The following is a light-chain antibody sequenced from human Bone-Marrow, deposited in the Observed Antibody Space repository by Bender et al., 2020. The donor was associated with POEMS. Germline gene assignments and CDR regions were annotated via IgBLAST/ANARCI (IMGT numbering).Light chain of an antibody. CDR3: CAFTAINTFAYV. CDR1: DSDVAKYTF. J-gene: IGLJ1*01. CDR2: EGT. Sequence: QSALTQPASVSGSPGQSITISCTGTDSDVAKYTFVSWNQQHPGKAPKLIIYEGTKRPSGVSDRFSGSKSGNTASLTVSGLQAEDEAVYFCCAFTAINTFAYVFGTGTTVSVL. V-gene: IGLV2-23*03.